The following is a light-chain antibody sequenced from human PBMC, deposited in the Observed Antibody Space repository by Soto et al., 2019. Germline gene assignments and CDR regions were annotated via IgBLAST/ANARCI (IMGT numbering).Light chain of an antibody. CDR2: GAY. V-gene: IGKV3-20*01. Sequence: EVVLTQSPGTLSLSPGERGTLSCRASQSVNSAHLVWYQQKPGQAPRLLIYGAYNRATGIPDRFSGSGSGTEFTLTINRLEPEDFAVYYCQHYDGSPLTFGGGTKVELK. CDR3: QHYDGSPLT. CDR1: QSVNSAH. J-gene: IGKJ4*01.